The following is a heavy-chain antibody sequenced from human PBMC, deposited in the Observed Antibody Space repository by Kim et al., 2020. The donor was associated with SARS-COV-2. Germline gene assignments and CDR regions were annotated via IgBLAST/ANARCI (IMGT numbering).Heavy chain of an antibody. V-gene: IGHV4-4*09. J-gene: IGHJ4*02. Sequence: PALKGRVTIAVDTSKNQFSLKLSSVTAAATAVYYCARYYYDSSGYPYGDYWGQGTLVTVSS. D-gene: IGHD3-22*01. CDR3: ARYYYDSSGYPYGDY.